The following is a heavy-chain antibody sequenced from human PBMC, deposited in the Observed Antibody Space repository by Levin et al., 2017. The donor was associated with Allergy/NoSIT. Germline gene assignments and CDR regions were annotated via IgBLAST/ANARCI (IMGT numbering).Heavy chain of an antibody. CDR1: GFIFRSFA. CDR2: ITGSGGST. D-gene: IGHD2-21*01. Sequence: GGSLRLSCAASGFIFRSFAMNWVRQAPGKGLEWVSTITGSGGSTYYADSVKGRFTISRDNSKNTLFLQMNSLRAEDTAIYYCAKPNCGGDCYTDSYYYYMDVWGKGTAGTVSS. V-gene: IGHV3-23*01. CDR3: AKPNCGGDCYTDSYYYYMDV. J-gene: IGHJ6*03.